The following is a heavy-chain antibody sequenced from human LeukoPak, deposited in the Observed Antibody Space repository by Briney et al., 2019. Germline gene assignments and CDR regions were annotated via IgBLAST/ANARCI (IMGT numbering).Heavy chain of an antibody. CDR1: GGSFSGYY. J-gene: IGHJ4*02. CDR2: INHSGST. CDR3: ARGLDYYDSSGYYYYYFDY. Sequence: SETLSLTCAVYGGSFSGYYWSWIRQPPGKGLEWIGEINHSGSTNYNPSPKSRVTISVDTSKNQFSLKLSSVTAADTAVYYCARGLDYYDSSGYYYYYFDYWGQGTLVTVSS. V-gene: IGHV4-34*01. D-gene: IGHD3-22*01.